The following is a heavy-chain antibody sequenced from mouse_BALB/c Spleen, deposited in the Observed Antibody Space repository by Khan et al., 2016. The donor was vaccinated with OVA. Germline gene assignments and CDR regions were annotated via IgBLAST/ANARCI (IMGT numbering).Heavy chain of an antibody. CDR2: ILPGSGSS. D-gene: IGHD1-1*01. Sequence: QVQLKQSGAELMKPGASVKISCKATGYTFSSYWLEWVKQRPGHGLKWIGEILPGSGSSNYNEKFKGKATFTADISSKTTNMQLSSLTSEDSAVYYCARVNYGSRDYFDYWGQGTTLTVSS. V-gene: IGHV1-9*01. CDR1: GYTFSSYW. CDR3: ARVNYGSRDYFDY. J-gene: IGHJ2*01.